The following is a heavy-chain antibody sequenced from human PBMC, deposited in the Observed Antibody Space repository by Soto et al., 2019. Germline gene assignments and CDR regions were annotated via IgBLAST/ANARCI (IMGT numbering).Heavy chain of an antibody. CDR2: IYYTGAA. J-gene: IGHJ4*02. D-gene: IGHD6-19*01. CDR3: TDMLGQWLPRD. Sequence: SETLSLTCTVSGASLTTYYWGWIRQPPGKGLEWIGTIYYTGAAYYNPSLQSRVTISVDTSRNQFSMKLNSVTAADTAVYYCTDMLGQWLPRDWGQGTVVTVSS. V-gene: IGHV4-59*04. CDR1: GASLTTYY.